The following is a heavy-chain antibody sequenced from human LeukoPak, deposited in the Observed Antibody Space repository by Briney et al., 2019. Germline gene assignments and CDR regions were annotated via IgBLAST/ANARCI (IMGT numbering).Heavy chain of an antibody. CDR1: GFTFSSYW. CDR3: AKAPTMTTFGH. V-gene: IGHV3-74*01. CDR2: INSDGSST. J-gene: IGHJ5*02. D-gene: IGHD4-17*01. Sequence: PGGSLRLSCAASGFTFSSYWMHWVRQAPGKGLVWVSRINSDGSSTSYADSVKGRFTISRDNAKNTLYLQMDNLRAEDTAVYYCAKAPTMTTFGHWGQGILVTVSS.